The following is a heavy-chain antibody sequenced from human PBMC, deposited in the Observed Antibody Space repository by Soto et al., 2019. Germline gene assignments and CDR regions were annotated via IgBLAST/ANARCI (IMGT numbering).Heavy chain of an antibody. V-gene: IGHV3-74*01. D-gene: IGHD3-16*02. CDR2: INGDGTNT. J-gene: IGHJ6*02. Sequence: EVQLVESGGGLVQPGGSLRLSCAAAGFTFSDHWMHWVRQAPGKGLVWVSRINGDGTNTFYADSVKGRFSISRDNAKNTVYLHMYSLRGEDTAVYYCARGIHYRYGMDVWGQGTTVTVSS. CDR1: GFTFSDHW. CDR3: ARGIHYRYGMDV.